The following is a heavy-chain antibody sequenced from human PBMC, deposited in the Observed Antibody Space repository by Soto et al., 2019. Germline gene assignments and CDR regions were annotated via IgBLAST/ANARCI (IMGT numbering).Heavy chain of an antibody. V-gene: IGHV1-69*01. CDR2: IIPIFGTA. CDR3: ARARFRNYDFWSGYGYYFDY. D-gene: IGHD3-3*01. Sequence: QVQLVQSGAEVKKPGSSVKVSCKASGGTFSSYAISWVRQAPGQGLEWMGGIIPIFGTANYAQKFQGRVTITADESTSTAYMELSRLRSEDTAVYYCARARFRNYDFWSGYGYYFDYWGQGTLVTVSS. CDR1: GGTFSSYA. J-gene: IGHJ4*02.